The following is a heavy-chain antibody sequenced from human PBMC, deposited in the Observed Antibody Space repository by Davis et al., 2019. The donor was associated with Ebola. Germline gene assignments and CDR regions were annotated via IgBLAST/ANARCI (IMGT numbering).Heavy chain of an antibody. V-gene: IGHV3-21*05. J-gene: IGHJ4*02. Sequence: GGSLRLSCAASGFTFSSYSMNWVRQAPGKGLEWVSYISSSSSYIYYADSVKGRFTISRDNAKNSLYLQMNSLRAEDTAVYYCARGATITGFDYWGQGTLVTVSS. CDR1: GFTFSSYS. CDR2: ISSSSSYI. D-gene: IGHD5-24*01. CDR3: ARGATITGFDY.